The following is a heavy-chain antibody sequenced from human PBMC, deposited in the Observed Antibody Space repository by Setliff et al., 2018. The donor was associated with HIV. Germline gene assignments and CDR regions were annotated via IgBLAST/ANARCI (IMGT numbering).Heavy chain of an antibody. J-gene: IGHJ3*01. Sequence: GSGPTLVNPTQTLTLTCTXXEFSLSTIGVGVGWVRQPPGKALEWLALLYWDDDKRYSPSLKSRLTITKDTSKNQVVLTMTNMDPVDTGTYFCAHLATLTVRQRAFDVWGQGTMVTVSS. V-gene: IGHV2-5*02. CDR2: LYWDDDK. D-gene: IGHD4-4*01. CDR1: EFSLSTIGVG. CDR3: AHLATLTVRQRAFDV.